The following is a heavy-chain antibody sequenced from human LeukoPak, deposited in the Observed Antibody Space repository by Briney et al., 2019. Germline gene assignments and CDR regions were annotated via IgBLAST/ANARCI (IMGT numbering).Heavy chain of an antibody. Sequence: GGSLRLSCAASQVTFTDYTMNWVRRAPGKGLEWVSSISTRSDYIYYAESVKGRFAISRDNAKNSLYLQMNSLRAEDTAVYYCARYVYGVVTSFDYWGQGTLVTVSS. CDR2: ISTRSDYI. J-gene: IGHJ4*02. CDR1: QVTFTDYT. V-gene: IGHV3-21*01. D-gene: IGHD3-3*01. CDR3: ARYVYGVVTSFDY.